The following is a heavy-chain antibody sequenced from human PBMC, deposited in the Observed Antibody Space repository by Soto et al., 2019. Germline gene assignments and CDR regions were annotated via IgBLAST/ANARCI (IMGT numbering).Heavy chain of an antibody. CDR1: GDSVSSNTAA. CDR3: ARGVAGSGFDL. V-gene: IGHV6-1*01. J-gene: IGHJ4*02. CDR2: TYYRSNWRH. D-gene: IGHD6-19*01. Sequence: SQTLSLTCAISGDSVSSNTAAWNWIRSSPSRGLEWLGRTYYRSNWRHDYAVSVRSRITVNPDTSKNHFSLQLNSVTPDDTAVYYCARGVAGSGFDLWGQGTLVTVYS.